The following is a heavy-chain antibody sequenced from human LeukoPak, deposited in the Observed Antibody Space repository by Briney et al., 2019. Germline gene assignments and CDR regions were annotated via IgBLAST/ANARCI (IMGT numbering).Heavy chain of an antibody. CDR3: ARDRGSSGGFPL. Sequence: GGSLRLSCAASGFTFSDYYTSWLRQAPGKGLEWVSYISSSGSTIYYADSVKGRFTIPRDNAENSLYLEMNSLTVDDTAVYYCARDRGSSGGFPLWGQGTLVTVSS. V-gene: IGHV3-11*04. D-gene: IGHD1-26*01. J-gene: IGHJ3*01. CDR1: GFTFSDYY. CDR2: ISSSGSTI.